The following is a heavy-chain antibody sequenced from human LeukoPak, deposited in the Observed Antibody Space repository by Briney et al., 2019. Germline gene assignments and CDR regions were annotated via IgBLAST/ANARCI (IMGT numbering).Heavy chain of an antibody. CDR1: GFSLTNHY. J-gene: IGHJ6*03. CDR2: ISSSSSYI. Sequence: NPGGSLRLSCAASGFSLTNHYMDWVRQAPGKGLEWVSSISSSSSYIYYADSVKGRFTISRDNAKNSLYLQMNSLRAEDTAVYYCARVRINSRRHYYYMDVWGKGTTVTVSS. V-gene: IGHV3-21*01. CDR3: ARVRINSRRHYYYMDV. D-gene: IGHD2-15*01.